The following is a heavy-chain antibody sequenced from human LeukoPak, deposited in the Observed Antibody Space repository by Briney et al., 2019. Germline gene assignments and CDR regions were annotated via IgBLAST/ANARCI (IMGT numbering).Heavy chain of an antibody. V-gene: IGHV3-53*01. CDR2: IYSGGST. CDR1: GFTVSSNY. CDR3: ARGPYYDILTGYYYGLDY. Sequence: GGSLRLSCAASGFTVSSNYMSWARQAPGKGLEWVSVIYSGGSTYYADSVKGRFTISRDNSKNTLYLQMNSLRAEDTAVYYCARGPYYDILTGYYYGLDYWGQGTLVTVSS. J-gene: IGHJ4*02. D-gene: IGHD3-9*01.